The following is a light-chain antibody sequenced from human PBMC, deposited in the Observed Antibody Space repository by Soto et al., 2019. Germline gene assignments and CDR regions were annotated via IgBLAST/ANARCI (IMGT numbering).Light chain of an antibody. J-gene: IGLJ3*02. Sequence: QSVLTQSASVSGSPGQSITISCTGTSSDVGSYNLVSWYQQHPGKAPKLMIYEVSKRPSGVSNRFSGSKSGNTASLTISGLQAEDEADYYCCSYAGSSTWVFGGGTKLTVL. V-gene: IGLV2-23*02. CDR2: EVS. CDR1: SSDVGSYNL. CDR3: CSYAGSSTWV.